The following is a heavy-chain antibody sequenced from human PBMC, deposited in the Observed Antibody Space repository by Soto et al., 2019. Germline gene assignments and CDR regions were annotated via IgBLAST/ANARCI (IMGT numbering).Heavy chain of an antibody. CDR2: ISYDGSNK. CDR1: GFTFSSYG. CDR3: AKEGAFDI. V-gene: IGHV3-30*18. Sequence: QVQLVESGGGVVQPGRSLRLSCAPSGFTFSSYGMHWVRQAPGKGLEWVAVISYDGSNKYYADSVKGRFTISRDNSKNTLYLQMNSLRAEDTAVYYCAKEGAFDIWGQGTMVTVSS. J-gene: IGHJ3*02.